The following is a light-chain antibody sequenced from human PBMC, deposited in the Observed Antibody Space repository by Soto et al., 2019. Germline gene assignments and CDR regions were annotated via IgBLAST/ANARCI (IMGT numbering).Light chain of an antibody. J-gene: IGKJ1*01. Sequence: EIVLTQSPGTLSLSPGERATLSCRASQSVSNSFLAWYQRIPGQSPRLLIYGASRRATGIPDRFSGSGSGTDFTLTISSLEPEDFGTYYCQQYDSSPWTFGQGTKVDIK. CDR2: GAS. CDR1: QSVSNSF. CDR3: QQYDSSPWT. V-gene: IGKV3-20*01.